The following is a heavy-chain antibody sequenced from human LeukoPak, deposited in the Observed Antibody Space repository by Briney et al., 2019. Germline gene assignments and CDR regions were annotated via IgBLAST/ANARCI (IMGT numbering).Heavy chain of an antibody. V-gene: IGHV3-74*01. CDR3: STGSGHAFDI. CDR2: IHSDGSSK. D-gene: IGHD3-10*01. CDR1: GFTFSSYW. J-gene: IGHJ3*02. Sequence: PGGSLRLSCAAPGFTFSSYWLHGLRQVPGKGLVWVSRIHSDGSSKSYADSVKGRFTISRDNTKNTLYVQMNSLRAEDTAVYYCSTGSGHAFDIWGRGTMVTVSS.